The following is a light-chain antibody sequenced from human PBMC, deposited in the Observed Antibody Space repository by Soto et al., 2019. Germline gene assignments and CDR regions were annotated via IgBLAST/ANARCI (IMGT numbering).Light chain of an antibody. CDR1: SSDVGAYNY. CDR2: EVS. J-gene: IGLJ1*01. CDR3: SSYTSSSTSL. Sequence: QSALTQPASVSGSPGQSITISCTGTSSDVGAYNYVSWYQQHPDKAPKLMIYEVSHRPSGVSDRFSGSKSDNTASLTISGLHTEDEADYYCSSYTSSSTSLFGTGTKVTVL. V-gene: IGLV2-14*03.